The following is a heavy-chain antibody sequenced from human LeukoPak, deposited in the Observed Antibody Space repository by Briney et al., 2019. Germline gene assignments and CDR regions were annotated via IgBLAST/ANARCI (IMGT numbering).Heavy chain of an antibody. Sequence: PGWSLRLSCAASGFTFSNAWMSWVRQAPGKGLVWVGRIKSKPDGGTTDYAAPVKGRFTISRDDSKNTLYLQMDSLKTEDTAVYYCTTDLGVYYDSSGYYLPFDYWGQGTLVTVSS. CDR3: TTDLGVYYDSSGYYLPFDY. V-gene: IGHV3-15*01. CDR1: GFTFSNAW. CDR2: IKSKPDGGTT. J-gene: IGHJ4*02. D-gene: IGHD3-22*01.